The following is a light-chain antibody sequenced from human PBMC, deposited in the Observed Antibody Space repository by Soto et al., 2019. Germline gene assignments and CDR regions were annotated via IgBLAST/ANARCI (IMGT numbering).Light chain of an antibody. CDR2: DAS. V-gene: IGKV3-11*01. CDR3: QQRSTWPRP. J-gene: IGKJ4*01. CDR1: QSVTTY. Sequence: EIVLTQSPATLSLSPGQRATLSCRASQSVTTYLVWYQQRPGEAPRLLIYDASTRATAIPARFSGSGSGTDFTLTISSLEPEDFAVYYCQQRSTWPRPFGGGTKVEIK.